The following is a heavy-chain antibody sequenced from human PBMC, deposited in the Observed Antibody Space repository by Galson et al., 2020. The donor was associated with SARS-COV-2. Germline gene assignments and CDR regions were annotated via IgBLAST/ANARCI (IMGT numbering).Heavy chain of an antibody. CDR2: INPSGGST. CDR3: ARAKYDYVWGSYRNDAFDI. CDR1: GYTFTSYY. Sequence: ASVKVSCKASGYTFTSYYMHWVRQAPGQGLEWMGIINPSGGSTSYAQKFQGRVTMTRDTSTSTVYMELSSLRSEDTAVYYCARAKYDYVWGSYRNDAFDIWGQGTMVTVSS. J-gene: IGHJ3*02. V-gene: IGHV1-46*01. D-gene: IGHD3-16*02.